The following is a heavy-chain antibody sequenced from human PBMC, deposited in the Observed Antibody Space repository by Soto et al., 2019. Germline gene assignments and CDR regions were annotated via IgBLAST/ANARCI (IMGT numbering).Heavy chain of an antibody. J-gene: IGHJ4*02. CDR3: AGDPFYYASGF. D-gene: IGHD3-10*01. V-gene: IGHV3-11*01. CDR1: GFKFGDHY. Sequence: QVQLVESGGGLVEPGGSLRLSCAASGFKFGDHYMTWIRQAPGKGLEWVSKISGDGTTQYYADSVKGRFTVSRDNTKNSLPLQMNRLRAEDTALYYCAGDPFYYASGFWGQGTLVIVSS. CDR2: ISGDGTTQ.